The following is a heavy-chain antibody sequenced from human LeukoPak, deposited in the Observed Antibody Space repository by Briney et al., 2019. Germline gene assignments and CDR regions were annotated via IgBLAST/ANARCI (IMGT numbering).Heavy chain of an antibody. Sequence: GGSLRLSCAASGFTVSSNDMSWVRQAPGKGLECISVIYSGGSTDYADSVKGRLTISRDNSKNTLYLQMNSLRAEDTAVYYCANALIAVARPDHLIDYWGQGTLVTVSS. CDR1: GFTVSSND. V-gene: IGHV3-53*01. D-gene: IGHD6-19*01. J-gene: IGHJ4*02. CDR3: ANALIAVARPDHLIDY. CDR2: IYSGGST.